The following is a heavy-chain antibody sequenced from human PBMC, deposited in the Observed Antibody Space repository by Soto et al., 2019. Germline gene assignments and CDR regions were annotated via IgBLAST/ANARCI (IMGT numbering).Heavy chain of an antibody. D-gene: IGHD1-26*01. V-gene: IGHV4-31*03. CDR3: ARAGGNWFDP. CDR2: IYYSGST. J-gene: IGHJ5*02. Sequence: QVQLQESGPGLVKPSQTLSLTCTVSGGSIYSAGYYWSWIRQHPGKGLEWIGYIYYSGSTYYNPSRKSRVTISIDTSENQFSLELRSVTAADTAVYSCARAGGNWFDPWGQGTLVTVSS. CDR1: GGSIYSAGYY.